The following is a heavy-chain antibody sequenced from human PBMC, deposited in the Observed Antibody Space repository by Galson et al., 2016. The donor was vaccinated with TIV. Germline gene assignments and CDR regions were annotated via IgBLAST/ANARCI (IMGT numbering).Heavy chain of an antibody. CDR1: GGTFNNYA. Sequence: SVKVSCKASGGTFNNYAINWVRQAPGQGLEWMGGILPVSATTNYAQRFQGRVSITTDESTSTVYMELSTLRSEDTAVYYCVRGGGIGVVIPYWGQGTLVTVSS. CDR3: VRGGGIGVVIPY. J-gene: IGHJ4*02. D-gene: IGHD2-21*01. V-gene: IGHV1-69*05. CDR2: ILPVSATT.